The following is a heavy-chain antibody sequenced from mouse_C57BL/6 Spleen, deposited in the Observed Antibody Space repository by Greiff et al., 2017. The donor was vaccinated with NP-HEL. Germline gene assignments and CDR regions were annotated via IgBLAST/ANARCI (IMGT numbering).Heavy chain of an antibody. V-gene: IGHV1-5*01. D-gene: IGHD1-1*01. CDR1: GYTFTSYW. CDR3: TRPYAGSSYYAMDY. Sequence: EVQLQQSGTVLARPGASVKMSCKTSGYTFTSYWMHWVKQRPGQGLEWIGAIYPGNSDTSYNQKFKGKAKLTAVTSASTAYMELSSLTNEDSAVYYCTRPYAGSSYYAMDYWGQGTSVTVSA. CDR2: IYPGNSDT. J-gene: IGHJ4*01.